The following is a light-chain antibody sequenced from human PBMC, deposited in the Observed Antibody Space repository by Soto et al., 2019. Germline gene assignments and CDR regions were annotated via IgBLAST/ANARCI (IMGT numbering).Light chain of an antibody. CDR1: QSVSSSY. CDR2: GAS. CDR3: QQYGRTPWT. Sequence: EIVLTQSPGTLSLSPGDRATLSCRASQSVSSSYLAWYQQKHGQVPRLLIYGASSRATGIPDRFSGSGSGTDFSLTISRLEPEDFAVYYCQQYGRTPWTLGQGTKVEVK. J-gene: IGKJ1*01. V-gene: IGKV3-20*01.